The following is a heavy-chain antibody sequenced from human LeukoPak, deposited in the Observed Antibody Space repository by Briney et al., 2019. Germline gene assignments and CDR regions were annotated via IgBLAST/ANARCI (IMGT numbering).Heavy chain of an antibody. CDR2: ISAYNGNT. Sequence: ASVTVSYKASGYTFTIYGISWVRQAPGQGLEGMGWISAYNGNTRYAQKLQGRVTMTTDSSTSTAYMELRSLRSDDTAVYYCARGPIIDIVVIPAAADYYHMDVWGKGTTVTVSS. V-gene: IGHV1-18*01. D-gene: IGHD2-2*01. CDR1: GYTFTIYG. CDR3: ARGPIIDIVVIPAAADYYHMDV. J-gene: IGHJ6*03.